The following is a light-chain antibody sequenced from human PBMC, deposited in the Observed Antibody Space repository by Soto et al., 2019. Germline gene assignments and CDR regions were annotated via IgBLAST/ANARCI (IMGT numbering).Light chain of an antibody. CDR3: HRYYGTPLI. J-gene: IGKJ4*01. CDR2: WAS. Sequence: DIVLTQSPYSLAVSLGERATIDCKSSRSLLYSSNHKNYLAWYQHKPGQPPRLLINWASARESGVPDRFSDAGSGTDFTLVISGLQQEDVAVYFCHRYYGTPLIFGRGIKVDIK. CDR1: RSLLYSSNHKNY. V-gene: IGKV4-1*01.